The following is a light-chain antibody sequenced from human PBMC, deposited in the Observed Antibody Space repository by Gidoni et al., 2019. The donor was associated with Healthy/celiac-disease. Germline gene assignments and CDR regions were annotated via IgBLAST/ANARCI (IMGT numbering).Light chain of an antibody. CDR1: SSNIGSNT. J-gene: IGLJ2*01. V-gene: IGLV1-44*01. Sequence: HSVLTQPPSASGTPWQRVTISCSGSSSNIGSNTVNWYQQLPGPAPKLLIYSNNPRPSGVPDRFSGSKSGTSASLAISGLQSEDEADYYCAAWDDSLNPHVVFGGGTKLTVL. CDR3: AAWDDSLNPHVV. CDR2: SNN.